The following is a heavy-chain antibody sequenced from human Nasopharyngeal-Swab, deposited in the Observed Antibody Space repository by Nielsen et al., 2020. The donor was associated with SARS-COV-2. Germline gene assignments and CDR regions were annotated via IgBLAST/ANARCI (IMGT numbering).Heavy chain of an antibody. J-gene: IGHJ4*02. CDR2: ISAYNGNT. V-gene: IGHV1-18*01. CDR3: ARDPHAGFGELLPYYFDY. CDR1: GYTFTSYG. Sequence: ASVKVSCKASGYTFTSYGISWVRHAPGQGLEWMGWISAYNGNTNYAQKLQGRVTMTTDTSTSTAYMELRSLRSDDTAVYYCARDPHAGFGELLPYYFDYWGQGTLVTVSS. D-gene: IGHD3-10*01.